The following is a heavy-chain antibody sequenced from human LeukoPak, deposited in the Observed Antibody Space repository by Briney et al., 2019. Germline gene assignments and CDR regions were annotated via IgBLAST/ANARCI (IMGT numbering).Heavy chain of an antibody. CDR1: GYTFTDNY. V-gene: IGHV1-2*02. CDR2: INPLSGGP. J-gene: IGHJ5*02. Sequence: GASVKVSCKASGYTFTDNYIHWVRQAPGQGLEWMGWINPLSGGPMYAQKFQGRVTMTRDTSLSTAYIELNGLKSDDTAIYYCAREGMKIFGGWAPFDPWGQGTLVTVS. D-gene: IGHD3-3*01. CDR3: AREGMKIFGGWAPFDP.